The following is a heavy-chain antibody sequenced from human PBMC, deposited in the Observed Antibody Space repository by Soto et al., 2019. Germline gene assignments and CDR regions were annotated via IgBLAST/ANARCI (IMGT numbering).Heavy chain of an antibody. Sequence: PSETLSLTCAVYGGSFSGYYWSWIRQPPGKGLEWIGEINHSGSTNYNPSLKSRVTISVDTSKNQFSLKLSSVTAADTAVYYCARGRITMVRGVNFDYSGQGTLVTVSS. CDR3: ARGRITMVRGVNFDY. CDR1: GGSFSGYY. J-gene: IGHJ4*02. D-gene: IGHD3-10*01. CDR2: INHSGST. V-gene: IGHV4-34*01.